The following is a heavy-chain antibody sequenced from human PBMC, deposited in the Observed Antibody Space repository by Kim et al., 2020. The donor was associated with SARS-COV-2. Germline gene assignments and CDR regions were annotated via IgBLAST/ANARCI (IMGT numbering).Heavy chain of an antibody. Sequence: GGSLRLSCAASGFTFSSYSMNWVRQAPGKGLEWVSYISSSSSTIYYADSVKGRFTISRDNAKNSLYLQMNSLRDEDTAVYYCARDEYYYDSSGYFAWGQGTLVTVSS. CDR2: ISSSSSTI. J-gene: IGHJ4*02. V-gene: IGHV3-48*02. CDR3: ARDEYYYDSSGYFA. CDR1: GFTFSSYS. D-gene: IGHD3-22*01.